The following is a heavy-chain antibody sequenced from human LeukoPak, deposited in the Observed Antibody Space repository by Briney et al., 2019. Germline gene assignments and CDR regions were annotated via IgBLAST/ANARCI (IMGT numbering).Heavy chain of an antibody. V-gene: IGHV5-51*01. J-gene: IGHJ4*02. CDR2: IYPGDSDT. CDR3: ASSYGSGSYYSSLDY. D-gene: IGHD3-10*01. Sequence: GESLKISCQGSGYSFTSYWIGWVRQMPGKGLEWMGIIYPGDSDTRYSPSFQGQVTISADKSISTAYLQWSSLKASDTAMYYCASSYGSGSYYSSLDYWGQGTLVTVSS. CDR1: GYSFTSYW.